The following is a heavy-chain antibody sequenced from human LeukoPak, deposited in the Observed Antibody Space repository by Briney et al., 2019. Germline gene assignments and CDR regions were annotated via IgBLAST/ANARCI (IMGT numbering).Heavy chain of an antibody. J-gene: IGHJ3*02. D-gene: IGHD2-15*01. CDR3: AAAGRSYCSGGTCYSDLNDAFDI. CDR2: TNPNSGDT. V-gene: IGHV1-2*02. Sequence: ASVKVSCKASGYTFTDYYIHWVRQAPGQGLEWMGWTNPNSGDTNYAQKFQGRVTMTRDTSISTAYMELNRLRSDDAAIYYCAAAGRSYCSGGTCYSDLNDAFDIWGQGTMVTVSS. CDR1: GYTFTDYY.